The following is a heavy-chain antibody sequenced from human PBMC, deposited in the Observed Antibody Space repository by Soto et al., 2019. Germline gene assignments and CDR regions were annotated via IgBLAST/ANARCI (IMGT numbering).Heavy chain of an antibody. CDR2: ISAYNGNT. D-gene: IGHD3-16*01. V-gene: IGHV1-18*01. CDR1: GYTLTSDG. CDR3: ARAEGGRRYYYYGMDV. J-gene: IGHJ6*02. Sequence: GASVKGSCKASGYTLTSDGISWVRQAPGQGLEWMGWISAYNGNTNYARKLQGRVTMTTDTSTSTAYMELRSLRSDDTAVYYCARAEGGRRYYYYGMDVWGQGTTVTVSS.